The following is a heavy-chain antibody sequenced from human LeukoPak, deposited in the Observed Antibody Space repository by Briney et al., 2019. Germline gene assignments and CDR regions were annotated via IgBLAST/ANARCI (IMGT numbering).Heavy chain of an antibody. D-gene: IGHD3-3*01. CDR3: ASRGVEYYDFWSGKTAQSWFDP. V-gene: IGHV4-34*01. J-gene: IGHJ5*02. Sequence: SETLSLTCAVYGGSFSGYYWSWIRQPPGKGLGWIGEINHSGSTNYNPSLKSRVTISVDTSKNQFSLKLSSVTAADTAVYYCASRGVEYYDFWSGKTAQSWFDPWGQGTLVTVSS. CDR2: INHSGST. CDR1: GGSFSGYY.